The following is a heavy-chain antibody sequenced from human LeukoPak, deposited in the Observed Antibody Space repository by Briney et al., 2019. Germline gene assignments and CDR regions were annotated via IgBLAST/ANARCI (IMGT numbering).Heavy chain of an antibody. D-gene: IGHD2-2*01. Sequence: GGSLRLSCAASGFTVSSNYMSWVRQAPGKGLEWGSVIYSGGSTYYADSVKCRFTISRDNSKNTLYLQMNSLRAEDTAVYYCARDRGYCSSTSCSYYYYGMDVWGQGTTVTVSS. CDR1: GFTVSSNY. V-gene: IGHV3-53*01. CDR3: ARDRGYCSSTSCSYYYYGMDV. J-gene: IGHJ6*02. CDR2: IYSGGST.